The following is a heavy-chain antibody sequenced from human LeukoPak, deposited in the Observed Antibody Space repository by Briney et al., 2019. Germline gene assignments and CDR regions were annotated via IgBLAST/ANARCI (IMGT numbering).Heavy chain of an antibody. D-gene: IGHD3-10*01. CDR1: GGTFSSYA. J-gene: IGHJ3*02. CDR3: ARSMVRGGGDAFDI. Sequence: GASVKVSCKASGGTFSSYAISWVRQAPGQGLEWMGGIIPIFGTANYAQKFQGRVTITADESTSTAYMELSSLRSEDTAVYYRARSMVRGGGDAFDIWGQGTMVTVSS. CDR2: IIPIFGTA. V-gene: IGHV1-69*13.